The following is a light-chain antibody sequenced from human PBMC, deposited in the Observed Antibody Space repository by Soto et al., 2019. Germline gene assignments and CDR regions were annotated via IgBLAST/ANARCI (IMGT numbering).Light chain of an antibody. J-gene: IGLJ3*02. Sequence: QSALTQPPSASGSPGQSVTISCTGTSSDVGAYKYVSLYQQYPGKAPKLMIYEVTKRPSGIPDRFSGSKSGNTASLTVSGLQAEDEAEYYCTSYVGNDIGVFGGGTQLTVL. V-gene: IGLV2-8*01. CDR1: SSDVGAYKY. CDR3: TSYVGNDIGV. CDR2: EVT.